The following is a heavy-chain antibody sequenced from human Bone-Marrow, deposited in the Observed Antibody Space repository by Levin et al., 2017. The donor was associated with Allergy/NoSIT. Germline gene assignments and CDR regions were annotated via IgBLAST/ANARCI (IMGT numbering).Heavy chain of an antibody. J-gene: IGHJ6*02. D-gene: IGHD3-3*01. V-gene: IGHV1-69*13. CDR1: GGTFSTYP. Sequence: GASVKVSCKASGGTFSTYPISWVRQAQGQGLEWMGGIIPTLGAANYAQKFQGRVTITALDSANIVFMEMTNLRSEDTAVYYCVRALGTISGSGDVWGQGTKITVS. CDR3: VRALGTISGSGDV. CDR2: IIPTLGAA.